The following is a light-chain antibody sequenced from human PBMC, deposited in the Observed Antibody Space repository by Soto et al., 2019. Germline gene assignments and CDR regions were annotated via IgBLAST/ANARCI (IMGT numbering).Light chain of an antibody. Sequence: DIVMTQSPGSLAVSLGERATISCRSSRSLLYRSNNKNYLAWYQQRPGQPPRLLIYWASAREPGVPVRFSCSGSGTDFTLTINSLQPEDVAVYYCQQYYNPPWSFGPGTKVQI. CDR2: WAS. CDR3: QQYYNPPWS. CDR1: RSLLYRSNNKNY. V-gene: IGKV4-1*01. J-gene: IGKJ1*01.